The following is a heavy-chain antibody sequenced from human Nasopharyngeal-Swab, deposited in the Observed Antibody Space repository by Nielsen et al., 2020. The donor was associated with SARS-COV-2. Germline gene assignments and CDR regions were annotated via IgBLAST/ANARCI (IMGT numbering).Heavy chain of an antibody. CDR3: AKVPTPYCGGDCYGDSFDY. D-gene: IGHD2-21*02. J-gene: IGHJ4*02. CDR2: IWYDGSNK. V-gene: IGHV3-33*03. Sequence: WIRQPPGKGLEWVAVIWYDGSNKYYADSVKGRFTISRDNSKNSLYLQMNSLRTEDTALYYCAKVPTPYCGGDCYGDSFDYWGQGTLVTVSS.